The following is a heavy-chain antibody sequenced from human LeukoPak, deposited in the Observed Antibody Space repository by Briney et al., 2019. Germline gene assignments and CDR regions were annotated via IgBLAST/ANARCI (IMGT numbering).Heavy chain of an antibody. CDR1: GFTFSGSA. D-gene: IGHD7-27*01. V-gene: IGHV3-23*01. CDR3: AKVGTAYYYYYMDV. Sequence: PGGSLRLSCAASGFTFSGSAMHWVRQAPGKGLEWVSAISGSGGSTYYADSVKGRFTISRDNSKNTLYLQMNSLRAEDTAVYYCAKVGTAYYYYYMDVWGKGTTVTVSS. J-gene: IGHJ6*03. CDR2: ISGSGGST.